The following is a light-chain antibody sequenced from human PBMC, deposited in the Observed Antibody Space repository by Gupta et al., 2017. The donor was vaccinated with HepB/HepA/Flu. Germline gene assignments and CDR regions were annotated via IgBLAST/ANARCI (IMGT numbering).Light chain of an antibody. Sequence: SYALTQPPSVSVAPGKTAEISCEGDNIGSKPVHWYQQKSGQAPRLVIYDDIERPSGIPERFSGSKSGNTATVTITRVEAGEEADYYCQVWDDSDDYQVFGGGTRLTVL. CDR2: DDI. V-gene: IGLV3-21*03. J-gene: IGLJ3*02. CDR3: QVWDDSDDYQV. CDR1: NIGSKP.